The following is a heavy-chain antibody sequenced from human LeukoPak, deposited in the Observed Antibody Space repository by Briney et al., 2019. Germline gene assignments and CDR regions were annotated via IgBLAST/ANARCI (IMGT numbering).Heavy chain of an antibody. CDR3: ARGPNYDILTGYQDAFDI. V-gene: IGHV4-61*02. Sequence: SETLSLTCTVSGGSISSGSYYWSWIRQPAGKGLEWIGRIYTSGSTNYNPSLKSRVTISVDTSKNQFSLKRSSVTAADTAVYYCARGPNYDILTGYQDAFDIWGQGTMVTVSS. D-gene: IGHD3-9*01. J-gene: IGHJ3*02. CDR1: GGSISSGSYY. CDR2: IYTSGST.